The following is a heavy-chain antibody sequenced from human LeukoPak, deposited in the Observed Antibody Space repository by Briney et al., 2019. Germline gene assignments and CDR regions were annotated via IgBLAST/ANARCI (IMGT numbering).Heavy chain of an antibody. CDR1: GFTFSSYS. D-gene: IGHD6-19*01. J-gene: IGHJ6*02. CDR3: ARDLDSSGWYVGYYYYYGMDV. CDR2: ISYDGSNK. V-gene: IGHV3-30*03. Sequence: GGSLRLSCAASGFTFSSYSMNWVRQAPGKGLEWVAVISYDGSNKYYADSVKGRFTISRDNSKNTLYLQMNSLRAEDTAVYYCARDLDSSGWYVGYYYYYGMDVWGQGTTVTVSS.